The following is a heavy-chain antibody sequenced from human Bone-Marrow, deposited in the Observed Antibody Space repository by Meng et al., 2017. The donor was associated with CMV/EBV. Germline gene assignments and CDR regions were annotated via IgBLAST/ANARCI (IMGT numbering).Heavy chain of an antibody. CDR1: GFTFSSYS. D-gene: IGHD2-2*01. CDR3: ARRVVPAAIDDGPWFDP. V-gene: IGHV3-7*01. Sequence: GESLKISCAASGFTFSSYSMNWVRQAPGKGLEWVANIKQDGSEKYYVDSVKGRFTISRDNAKNSLYLQMNSLRAEDTAVYYCARRVVPAAIDDGPWFDPWGQGTLVTVSS. J-gene: IGHJ5*02. CDR2: IKQDGSEK.